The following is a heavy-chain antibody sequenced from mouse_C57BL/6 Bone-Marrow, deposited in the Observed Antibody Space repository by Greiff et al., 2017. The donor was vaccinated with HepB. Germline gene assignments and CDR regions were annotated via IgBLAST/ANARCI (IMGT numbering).Heavy chain of an antibody. D-gene: IGHD2-2*01. CDR3: TRSGGYEGLY. CDR1: GYTFTDYE. Sequence: VQLQQSGAELVRPGASVTLSCKASGYTFTDYEMHWVKQTPVHGLEWIGAIDPETGGTAYNQKFKGKAILTADKSSSTAYMELRSLTSEDSAVYNCTRSGGYEGLYWGQGTTLTVSS. J-gene: IGHJ2*01. CDR2: IDPETGGT. V-gene: IGHV1-15*01.